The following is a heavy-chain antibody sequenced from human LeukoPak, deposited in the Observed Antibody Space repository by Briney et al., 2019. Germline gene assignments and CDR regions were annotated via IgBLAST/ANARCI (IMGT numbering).Heavy chain of an antibody. J-gene: IGHJ4*02. CDR3: AREGRQDYVYFDH. Sequence: SETLSLTCSVSGDSIRSSSHYWGWIRQPPGQGLEWIGSIYYTGSTYYNPSLKSRVTMSVDTSKNQFSLKLSSVTAADTAMYYCAREGRQDYVYFDHWGQGSLVTVSS. CDR2: IYYTGST. V-gene: IGHV4-39*07. CDR1: GDSIRSSSHY. D-gene: IGHD4-17*01.